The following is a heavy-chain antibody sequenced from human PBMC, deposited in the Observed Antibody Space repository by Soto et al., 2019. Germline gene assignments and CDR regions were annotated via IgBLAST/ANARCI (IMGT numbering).Heavy chain of an antibody. CDR3: ARQQLVREYNWFDP. CDR1: GYIFSDFW. J-gene: IGHJ5*02. Sequence: GESLKISCKASGYIFSDFWIGWVRQMPGKGLEWMGIIYPGGSDTRYSPSFQGQVTISADKSISTAYLQWSSLKASDTAMYYCARQQLVREYNWFDPWGQGTLVTVSS. V-gene: IGHV5-51*01. D-gene: IGHD6-13*01. CDR2: IYPGGSDT.